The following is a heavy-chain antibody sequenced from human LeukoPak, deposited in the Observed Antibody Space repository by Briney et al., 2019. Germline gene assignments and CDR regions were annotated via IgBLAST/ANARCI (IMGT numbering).Heavy chain of an antibody. J-gene: IGHJ4*02. D-gene: IGHD6-19*01. CDR2: ISYDGSNK. Sequence: PGGSLRLSCAASGFTFSSYGMHWVRQAPGKGLEWVAVISYDGSNKYYADSVKGRFTISRDNSKNTLYLQMNSLRAEDTAVYYCAKGSQWLVPLTSAPEAHFDYWGQGTLVTVSS. CDR3: AKGSQWLVPLTSAPEAHFDY. CDR1: GFTFSSYG. V-gene: IGHV3-30*18.